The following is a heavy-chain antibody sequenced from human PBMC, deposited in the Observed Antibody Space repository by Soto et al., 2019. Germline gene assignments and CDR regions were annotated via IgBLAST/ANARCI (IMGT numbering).Heavy chain of an antibody. CDR1: EFTVTNSY. J-gene: IGHJ4*02. CDR3: ARASNWHFDS. CDR2: IFSDGST. Sequence: GGSLRLSCAASEFTVTNSYMGWIRQAPGKGLEWVSYIFSDGSTFYADSVKGRFTISRDSSRNTLYLQMNSLRAEDTAVYYCARASNWHFDSWGQGTLVTVSS. D-gene: IGHD1-1*01. V-gene: IGHV3-53*01.